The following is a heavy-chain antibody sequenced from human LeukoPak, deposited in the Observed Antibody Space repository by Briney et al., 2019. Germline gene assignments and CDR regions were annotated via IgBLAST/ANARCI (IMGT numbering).Heavy chain of an antibody. CDR2: INTGTGNT. Sequence: VASVKVSCKASGYTFTSYAMHWVRQAPGQRLEWMGWINTGTGNTKYSQKFQGRVTITRDTSASTAYMELSSLRSEDSAVYYCARNRYGDYELDYWGQGTLVTVSS. V-gene: IGHV1-3*04. CDR1: GYTFTSYA. CDR3: ARNRYGDYELDY. J-gene: IGHJ4*02. D-gene: IGHD4-17*01.